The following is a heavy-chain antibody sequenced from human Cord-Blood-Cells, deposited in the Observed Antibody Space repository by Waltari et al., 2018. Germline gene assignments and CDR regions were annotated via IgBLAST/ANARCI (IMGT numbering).Heavy chain of an antibody. J-gene: IGHJ2*01. CDR3: ARDLRFLEWLPLNWYFDL. V-gene: IGHV4-34*01. D-gene: IGHD3-3*01. CDR2: NNHSGST. CDR1: GGSFSGYY. Sequence: QVQLQQWGAGLLKPSETLSLTCAVYGGSFSGYYWSWIRQPPGKGLGWIGENNHSGSTNYNPSLKSRVTISVDTSKNQFSLKLSSVTAADTAVYYCARDLRFLEWLPLNWYFDLWGRGTLVTVSS.